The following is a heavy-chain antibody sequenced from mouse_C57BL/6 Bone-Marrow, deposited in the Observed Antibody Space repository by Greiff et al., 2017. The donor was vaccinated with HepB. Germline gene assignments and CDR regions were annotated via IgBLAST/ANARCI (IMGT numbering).Heavy chain of an antibody. CDR1: GFNIKDYY. D-gene: IGHD1-1*01. CDR3: ARDTTVVATRGYWYFDV. V-gene: IGHV14-2*01. Sequence: VTLKVSGAELVKPGASVKLSCTASGFNIKDYYMHWVKQRTEQGLEWIGRIDPEDGETKYAPKFQGKATITADTSSNTAYLQLSSLTSEDTAVYYCARDTTVVATRGYWYFDVWGTGTTVTVSS. J-gene: IGHJ1*03. CDR2: IDPEDGET.